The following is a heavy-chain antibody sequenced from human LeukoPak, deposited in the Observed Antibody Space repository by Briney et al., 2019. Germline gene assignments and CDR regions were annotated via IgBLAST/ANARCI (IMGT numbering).Heavy chain of an antibody. CDR3: ARAVGYYDSSGYYYPY. V-gene: IGHV1-69*05. J-gene: IGHJ4*02. CDR2: IIPIFGTA. Sequence: ASVKVSCKASGSTFSSYAISWVRQAPGQGPEWMGGIIPIFGTANYAQKFQGRVTITTDESTSTAYMELSSLRSEDTAVYYCARAVGYYDSSGYYYPYWGQGTLVTVSS. D-gene: IGHD3-22*01. CDR1: GSTFSSYA.